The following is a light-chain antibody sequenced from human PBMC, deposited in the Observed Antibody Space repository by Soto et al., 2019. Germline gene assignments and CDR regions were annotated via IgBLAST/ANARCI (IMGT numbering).Light chain of an antibody. CDR2: DVS. Sequence: QSALTQPASVSGSPGQSITISCTGTSGDVGAYNYVSWYLQHPGKAPKLMIYDVSYRPSGVSNRFSGSKSGNTASLTISGLQAEDEADYYCSSYTSSTTQVFGTGTKVTVL. J-gene: IGLJ1*01. CDR1: SGDVGAYNY. CDR3: SSYTSSTTQV. V-gene: IGLV2-14*01.